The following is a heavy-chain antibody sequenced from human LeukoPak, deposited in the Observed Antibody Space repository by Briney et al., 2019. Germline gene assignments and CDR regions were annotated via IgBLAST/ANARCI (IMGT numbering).Heavy chain of an antibody. CDR3: ARGYSSSWYSSAFDI. Sequence: PGGSLRLSCAASGFTFSSYAMSWVRQAPGKGLEWVSAISGSGGSTYYADSVKGRFTISRDNSKNTLYLQMNSLRAEDTAVYYCARGYSSSWYSSAFDIWGQGTMVTVSS. J-gene: IGHJ3*02. CDR1: GFTFSSYA. D-gene: IGHD6-13*01. V-gene: IGHV3-23*01. CDR2: ISGSGGST.